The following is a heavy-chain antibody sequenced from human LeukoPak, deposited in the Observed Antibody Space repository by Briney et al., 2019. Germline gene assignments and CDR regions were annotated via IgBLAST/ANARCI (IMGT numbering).Heavy chain of an antibody. D-gene: IGHD2-2*01. V-gene: IGHV3-23*01. Sequence: GGSLRLSCAASGFTFSSYAMSWVRQAPGKGLEWVSAISGSGGSTYYADSVKGRFTISRDNSKNTLYLQMNSLRAKDTAVYYCASAFPTYCSSTSCYSIDYWGQGTLVTVSS. CDR2: ISGSGGST. J-gene: IGHJ4*02. CDR1: GFTFSSYA. CDR3: ASAFPTYCSSTSCYSIDY.